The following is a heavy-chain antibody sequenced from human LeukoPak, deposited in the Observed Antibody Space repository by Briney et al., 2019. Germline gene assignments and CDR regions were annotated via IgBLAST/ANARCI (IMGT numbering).Heavy chain of an antibody. D-gene: IGHD3-22*01. CDR2: INHSGST. V-gene: IGHV4-34*01. CDR1: GGSFSGYY. CDR3: VTYYFDSSGPKKNY. J-gene: IGHJ4*02. Sequence: PSETLSLTCAVYGGSFSGYYWSWIRQPPGKGLEWLGEINHSGSTNYNPSLKSRVTISVDTSKKQFSLKPSSVTAADTAVYYCVTYYFDSSGPKKNYWGQGTLVTVSS.